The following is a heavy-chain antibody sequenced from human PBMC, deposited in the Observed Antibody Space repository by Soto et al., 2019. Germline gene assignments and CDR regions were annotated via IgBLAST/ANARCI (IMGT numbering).Heavy chain of an antibody. CDR3: ARDLRYYYDSSGYYYRPYY. J-gene: IGHJ4*02. CDR1: GGTFSSYA. V-gene: IGHV1-69*01. D-gene: IGHD3-22*01. Sequence: QVPLVQSGAEVKKPGSSVKVSCKASGGTFSSYAISWVRQAPGQGLEWMGGIIPIFGTANYAQKFQGRVTITADESTSTAYMELSSLRSEETAVYYCARDLRYYYDSSGYYYRPYYWGQGTLVTVSS. CDR2: IIPIFGTA.